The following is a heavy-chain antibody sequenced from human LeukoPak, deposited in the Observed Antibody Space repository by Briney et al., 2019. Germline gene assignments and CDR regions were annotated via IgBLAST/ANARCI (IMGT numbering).Heavy chain of an antibody. J-gene: IGHJ4*02. CDR3: ARGVKVRGVITVDY. D-gene: IGHD3-10*01. CDR2: IYSSGYT. CDR1: GGAIRSHY. Sequence: SETLSLTCTVSGGAIRSHYWNWIRQPAGKGLEWIGRIYSSGYTNDNPFLKSRVTISVDTSKNQFSLKLSSVTAADTAVYYCARGVKVRGVITVDYWAREPWSPSPQ. V-gene: IGHV4-4*07.